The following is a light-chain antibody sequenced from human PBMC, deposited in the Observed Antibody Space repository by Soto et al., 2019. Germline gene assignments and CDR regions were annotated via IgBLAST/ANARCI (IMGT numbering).Light chain of an antibody. Sequence: DIQMTQSPSSLSASVGDRVTSTCRASQSIRSYLNWYQQKPGKAPKLLIYAASSLQSGVPSRISGSGSGTDFTLTISSLQPEDFATYYCQRSYSTPRTFGQGTKVDIK. J-gene: IGKJ1*01. V-gene: IGKV1-39*01. CDR3: QRSYSTPRT. CDR2: AAS. CDR1: QSIRSY.